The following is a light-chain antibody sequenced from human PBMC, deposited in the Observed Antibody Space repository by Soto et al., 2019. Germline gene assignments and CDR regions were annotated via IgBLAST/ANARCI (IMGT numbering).Light chain of an antibody. J-gene: IGKJ4*01. Sequence: EIVMTQSPATLSVSPGERATLSCRASQSVSSNLAWYQLKPGQTPRLLIYGASLRATGIPARFSGSGSGTEFTLTISSLQSGDFAVYYCQQYNNWPLLTFGGGTKVEIK. CDR2: GAS. V-gene: IGKV3-15*01. CDR1: QSVSSN. CDR3: QQYNNWPLLT.